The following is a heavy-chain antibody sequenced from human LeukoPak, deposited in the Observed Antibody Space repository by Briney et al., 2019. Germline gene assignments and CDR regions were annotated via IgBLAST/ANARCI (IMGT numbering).Heavy chain of an antibody. CDR1: GGSFSGYY. CDR3: ARGRGYYYVDAFDM. D-gene: IGHD3-22*01. CDR2: INHSGST. Sequence: SETLSLTCAVYGGSFSGYYWSWIRQPPGKGLEWIGEINHSGSTKYNPSLKSRVTISVDTSKNQFSLKLSSVTAADTAVYYCARGRGYYYVDAFDMWGQGTMVTVSS. V-gene: IGHV4-34*01. J-gene: IGHJ3*02.